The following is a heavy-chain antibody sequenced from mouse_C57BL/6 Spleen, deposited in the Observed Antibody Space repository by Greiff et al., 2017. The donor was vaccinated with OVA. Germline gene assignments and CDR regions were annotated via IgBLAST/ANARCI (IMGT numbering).Heavy chain of an antibody. CDR2: ISSGGSYT. CDR1: GFTFSSYG. CDR3: ARCYGSSYGAMDY. J-gene: IGHJ4*01. D-gene: IGHD1-1*01. V-gene: IGHV5-6*01. Sequence: EVKVVESGGDLVKPGGSLKLSCAASGFTFSSYGMSWVRQTPDKRLEWVATISSGGSYTYYPDSVKGRFTISRDNAKNTLYLQMSSLKSEDTAMYYCARCYGSSYGAMDYWGQGTSVTVSS.